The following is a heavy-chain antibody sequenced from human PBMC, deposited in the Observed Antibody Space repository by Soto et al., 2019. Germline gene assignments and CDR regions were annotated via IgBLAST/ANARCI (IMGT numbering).Heavy chain of an antibody. CDR3: AKDEGGSDNWFDP. V-gene: IGHV3-43*01. CDR1: GFTFDDYT. J-gene: IGHJ5*02. Sequence: LRLSCAASGFTFDDYTMHWVRQAPGKGLEWVSLISWDGGSTYYADSVKGRFTISRDNSKNSLYLQMNSLRTEDTALYYCAKDEGGSDNWFDPWGQGTLVTVSS. D-gene: IGHD3-16*01. CDR2: ISWDGGST.